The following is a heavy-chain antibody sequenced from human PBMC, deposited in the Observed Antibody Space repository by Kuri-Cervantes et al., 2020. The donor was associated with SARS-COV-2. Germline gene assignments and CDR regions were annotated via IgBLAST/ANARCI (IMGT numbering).Heavy chain of an antibody. J-gene: IGHJ4*02. CDR2: ISSNGGST. D-gene: IGHD3-22*01. CDR1: GFTFSSYA. V-gene: IGHV3-64D*06. Sequence: GGSLRLSCSASGFTFSSYAMHWVRQAPGKGLEYVSAISSNGGSTYYADSVKGRFTISRDNSKNTLYLQMSSLRAEDTAVYYCARDAGYYDSSGYRYYFDYWGQGTLVTVSS. CDR3: ARDAGYYDSSGYRYYFDY.